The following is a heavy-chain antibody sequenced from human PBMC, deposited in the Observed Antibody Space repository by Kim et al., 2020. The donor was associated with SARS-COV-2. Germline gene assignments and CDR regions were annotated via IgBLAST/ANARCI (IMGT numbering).Heavy chain of an antibody. Sequence: GGSLRLSCAASGFTFSNAWMSWVRQAPGKGLEWVGRIKSKTDGGTTDYAAPVKGRFTISRDDSKNTLYLQMNSLKTEDTAVYYCTTNVLRFLEWLLPYYYYGMDVWGQGTTVTVSS. CDR1: GFTFSNAW. D-gene: IGHD3-3*01. CDR3: TTNVLRFLEWLLPYYYYGMDV. J-gene: IGHJ6*02. V-gene: IGHV3-15*01. CDR2: IKSKTDGGTT.